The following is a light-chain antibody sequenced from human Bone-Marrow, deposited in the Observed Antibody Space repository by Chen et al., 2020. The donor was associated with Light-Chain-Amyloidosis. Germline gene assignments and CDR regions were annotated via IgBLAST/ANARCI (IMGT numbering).Light chain of an antibody. CDR1: QGIRNE. CDR3: LQDYNYPRT. Sequence: AIQMTQSPSSLSASLGDRVTITCRASQGIRNELAWYQQKPGKAPKLLISAASTLESGVPSRFSGSGSGTDFTLTISSLQPEDFATYCCLQDYNYPRTFGPGTKVDIK. CDR2: AAS. J-gene: IGKJ3*01. V-gene: IGKV1-6*01.